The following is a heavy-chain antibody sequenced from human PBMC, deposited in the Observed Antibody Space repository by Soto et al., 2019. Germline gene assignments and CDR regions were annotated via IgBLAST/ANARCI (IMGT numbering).Heavy chain of an antibody. J-gene: IGHJ5*02. CDR3: ARRHLRDYIRWNFDP. CDR1: GYTFTDNQ. D-gene: IGHD3-16*01. V-gene: IGHV1-2*02. Sequence: ASVKVSCTASGYTFTDNQIHWLRRAPGQRLEWMGRIDPKSGDTNFAPTYQGRVTMTRDTSTNTVYMELTRLTSGDTAIYFCARRHLRDYIRWNFDPWGQGTLVTVS. CDR2: IDPKSGDT.